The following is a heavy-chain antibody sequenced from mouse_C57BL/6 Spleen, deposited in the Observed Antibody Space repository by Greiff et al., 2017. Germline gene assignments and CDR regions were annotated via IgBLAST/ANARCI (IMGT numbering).Heavy chain of an antibody. CDR2: IHPSDSDT. D-gene: IGHD2-5*01. Sequence: QVQLKQPGAELVKPGASVKVSCKASGYTFTSYWMHWVKQRPGQGLEWIGRIHPSDSDTNYNQKFKGKATLTVDKSSSTAYMQLSSLTSADSAVSYCARDSNLFDYWGQGTTLTVSS. CDR3: ARDSNLFDY. V-gene: IGHV1-74*01. CDR1: GYTFTSYW. J-gene: IGHJ2*01.